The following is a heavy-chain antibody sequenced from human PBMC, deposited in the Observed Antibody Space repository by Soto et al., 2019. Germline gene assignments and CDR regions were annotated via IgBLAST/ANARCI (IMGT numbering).Heavy chain of an antibody. CDR3: ARESNILTGYYSYYYYYMDV. CDR1: GGSISSGGYY. Sequence: SETLSLTCTVSGGSISSGGYYWSWIRQHPGKGLEWIGYIYYSGSTYYNPSLKSRVTISVDTSKNQISLKLSSVTAADTAVYYCARESNILTGYYSYYYYYMDVWGKGTTVTVSS. CDR2: IYYSGST. V-gene: IGHV4-31*03. D-gene: IGHD3-9*01. J-gene: IGHJ6*03.